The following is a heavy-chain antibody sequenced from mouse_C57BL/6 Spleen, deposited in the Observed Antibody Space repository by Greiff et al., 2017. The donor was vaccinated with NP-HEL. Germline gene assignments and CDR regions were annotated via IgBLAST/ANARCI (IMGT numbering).Heavy chain of an antibody. V-gene: IGHV14-4*01. CDR1: GFNIKDDY. CDR3: TTSYYGSSPDY. J-gene: IGHJ2*01. D-gene: IGHD1-1*01. CDR2: IDPENGDT. Sequence: VQLQQSGAELVRPGASVKLSCTASGFNIKDDYMHWVKQRPEQGLEWIGWIDPENGDTEYASKFQGKATIIADTSSNTAYLQLSSLTSEDTAVYYCTTSYYGSSPDYWGQGTTLTVSS.